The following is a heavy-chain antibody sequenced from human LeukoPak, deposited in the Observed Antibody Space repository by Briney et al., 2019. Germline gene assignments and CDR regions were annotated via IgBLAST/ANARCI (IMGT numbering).Heavy chain of an antibody. CDR2: IYYSGST. V-gene: IGHV4-39*07. J-gene: IGHJ4*02. Sequence: PSETLSLTCTVSGGSISSSSYYWGWIRQPPGKGLEWIGSIYYSGSTYYNPSLKSRVTISVDTSKNQFSLKLSSVTAADTAVYYCANAPRLQFTFWGQGTLVTVSS. CDR3: ANAPRLQFTF. D-gene: IGHD5-24*01. CDR1: GGSISSSSYY.